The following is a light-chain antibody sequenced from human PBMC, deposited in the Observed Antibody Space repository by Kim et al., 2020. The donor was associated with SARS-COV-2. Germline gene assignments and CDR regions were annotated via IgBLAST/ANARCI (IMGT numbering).Light chain of an antibody. CDR1: NIGRES. Sequence: PGKTARNTWWGNNIGRESVHWYQQKPGQAPVLVIYYDSDRPSGIPERFSGSNAGNTATLTISRVEAGDEADYYCQVWDSSSDHLFVFGTGTKVTVL. CDR3: QVWDSSSDHLFV. V-gene: IGLV3-21*04. CDR2: YDS. J-gene: IGLJ1*01.